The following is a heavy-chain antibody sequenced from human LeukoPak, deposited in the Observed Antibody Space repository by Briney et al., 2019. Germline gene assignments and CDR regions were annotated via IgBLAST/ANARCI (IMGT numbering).Heavy chain of an antibody. Sequence: SVKVSCKASRGTFSSYAISWVRQAPGQGLEWMGRIIPIFGTANYAQKFQGRVTITTDESTSTAYMELSSLRSEDTAVYYCAKLVAGTSIGWGQGTLVTVSS. V-gene: IGHV1-69*05. D-gene: IGHD6-19*01. CDR3: AKLVAGTSIG. J-gene: IGHJ4*02. CDR1: RGTFSSYA. CDR2: IIPIFGTA.